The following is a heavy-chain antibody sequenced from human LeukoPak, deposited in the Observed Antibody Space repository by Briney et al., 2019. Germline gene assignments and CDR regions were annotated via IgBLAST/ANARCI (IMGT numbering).Heavy chain of an antibody. CDR1: GFTFRSFD. CDR3: ARDRGSSWYRNWRTDVVY. Sequence: GSLGLSCAASGFTFRSFDMHWVRQATGKGLEWVSAIGTAGDTYYPGSVKGRFTISRENAKNSLYLQMNSLRAEDTAVYYCARDRGSSWYRNWRTDVVYWGQGTLVTVSS. CDR2: IGTAGDT. D-gene: IGHD6-13*01. J-gene: IGHJ4*02. V-gene: IGHV3-13*01.